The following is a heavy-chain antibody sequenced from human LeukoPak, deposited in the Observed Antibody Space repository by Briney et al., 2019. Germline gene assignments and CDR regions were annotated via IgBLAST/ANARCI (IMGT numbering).Heavy chain of an antibody. CDR1: GFTLSSYA. CDR2: ISASAGST. V-gene: IGHV3-23*01. J-gene: IGHJ4*02. D-gene: IGHD6-19*01. CDR3: AKVGSGWYSYSDY. Sequence: GGSLRLSCAASGFTLSSYAMSWVRQAPGKGLEWVSAISASAGSTYYADSVKGRFTISRDNSKSTLYLQMDSLRAEDTAVYYCAKVGSGWYSYSDYWGQGTLVTVSS.